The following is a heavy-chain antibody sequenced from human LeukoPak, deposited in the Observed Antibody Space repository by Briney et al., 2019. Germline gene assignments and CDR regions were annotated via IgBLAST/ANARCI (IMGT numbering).Heavy chain of an antibody. Sequence: GGSLRLSCAASGFTFSDYDMTWVRQPPGKGLEWVSSVRGSGSSTYYADSVKGRFTISRDNSKNTLFLQMSSLRVDDTAVYYCAKRDTSGWYYFDYWGQGTLVTVSS. CDR1: GFTFSDYD. D-gene: IGHD6-19*01. V-gene: IGHV3-23*01. CDR2: VRGSGSST. J-gene: IGHJ4*02. CDR3: AKRDTSGWYYFDY.